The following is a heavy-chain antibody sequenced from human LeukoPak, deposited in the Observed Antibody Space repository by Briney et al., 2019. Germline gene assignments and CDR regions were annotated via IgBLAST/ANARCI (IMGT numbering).Heavy chain of an antibody. D-gene: IGHD3-22*01. CDR2: IYGSGGT. J-gene: IGHJ3*01. V-gene: IGHV4-4*07. CDR1: GGAISNFY. CDR3: ARNQTSYYGEIPFDV. Sequence: PSETLSLTCSVSGGAISNFYWSWIRQSAGKGLEWIGQIYGSGGTNYNPSPKSRVTMSTDKSKNQISLRLTSVTAADTAVYYCARNQTSYYGEIPFDVWGQGTMVTVSS.